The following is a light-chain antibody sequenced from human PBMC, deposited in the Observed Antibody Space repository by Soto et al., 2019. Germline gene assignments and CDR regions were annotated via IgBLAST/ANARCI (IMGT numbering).Light chain of an antibody. CDR1: QSISSW. J-gene: IGKJ1*01. V-gene: IGKV1-5*01. CDR3: QQYNSYSPST. Sequence: DIQMTQSPSTLSASVGDRVTITCRASQSISSWLAWYQQKPGKAPKLLIYDASSFESGVPSRFSGSGSGTEFTLTISSLQPDDFATYYCQQYNSYSPSTFGQGTKVDIK. CDR2: DAS.